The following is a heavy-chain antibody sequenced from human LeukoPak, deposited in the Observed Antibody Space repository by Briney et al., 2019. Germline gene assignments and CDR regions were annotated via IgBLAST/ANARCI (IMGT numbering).Heavy chain of an antibody. J-gene: IGHJ4*02. V-gene: IGHV4-34*01. CDR1: GGSFSGYY. CDR3: ARSLGYSYASGGYYFDY. D-gene: IGHD5-18*01. CDR2: INHSGST. Sequence: SETLSLTCAVYGGSFSGYYWSWIRQPPGKGLEWIGEINHSGSTNYNPSLKSRVTISVDTSKNQFSLKLSSVTAADTAVYYCARSLGYSYASGGYYFDYWGQGTLVTVSS.